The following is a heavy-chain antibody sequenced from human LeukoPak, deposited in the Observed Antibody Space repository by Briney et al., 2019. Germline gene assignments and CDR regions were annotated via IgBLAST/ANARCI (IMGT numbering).Heavy chain of an antibody. D-gene: IGHD3-22*01. Sequence: ASVKVSCKASGYTFTSYGITWVRQAPGQGLEWMGWISAYNGATEYAQNLQGRVTMSTDTSTSTAYMELRSLISDDTAVYYCARVRKNHYYDSSGSRVEGDWGQGTLVTVSS. CDR1: GYTFTSYG. V-gene: IGHV1-18*04. CDR3: ARVRKNHYYDSSGSRVEGD. J-gene: IGHJ4*02. CDR2: ISAYNGAT.